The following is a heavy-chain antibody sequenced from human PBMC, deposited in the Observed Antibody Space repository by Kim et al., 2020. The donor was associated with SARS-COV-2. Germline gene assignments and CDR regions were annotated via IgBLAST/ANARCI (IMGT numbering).Heavy chain of an antibody. V-gene: IGHV7-4-1*02. CDR3: ARFISSSWYGIDY. Sequence: YAQGFTGRLVFSLDTSVSTAYLQISSLKAEDTAVYYCARFISSSWYGIDYWGQGTLVTVSS. J-gene: IGHJ4*02. D-gene: IGHD6-13*01.